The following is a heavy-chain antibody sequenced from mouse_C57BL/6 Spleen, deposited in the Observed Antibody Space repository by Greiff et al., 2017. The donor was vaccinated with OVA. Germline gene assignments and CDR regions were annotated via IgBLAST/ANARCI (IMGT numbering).Heavy chain of an antibody. CDR3: ARLNDGYSYAMDY. CDR2: IYPGDGDT. J-gene: IGHJ4*01. Sequence: VQLQQSGPELVKPGASVKISCKASGYAFSSSWMNWVKQRPGKGLEWIGRIYPGDGDTNYNGKFKGKSTLTADKSSSTAYMQLSSLTSDDSAVYFCARLNDGYSYAMDYWGQGTSVTVSS. CDR1: GYAFSSSW. V-gene: IGHV1-82*01. D-gene: IGHD2-3*01.